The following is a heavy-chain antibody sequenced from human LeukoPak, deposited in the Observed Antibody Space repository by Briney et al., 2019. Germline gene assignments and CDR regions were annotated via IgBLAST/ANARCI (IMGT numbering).Heavy chain of an antibody. CDR2: IYTSGGT. J-gene: IGHJ2*01. CDR3: ARDSGITHIHWYFDL. D-gene: IGHD3-3*01. Sequence: PSETLSLTCTVSGGSISSGSYYWSWIRQPAGKGLEWIGRIYTSGGTNYNPSLKSRVTISVDTSKNQFSLKLSSVTAADTAVYYCARDSGITHIHWYFDLWGRGTLVTVSS. CDR1: GGSISSGSYY. V-gene: IGHV4-61*02.